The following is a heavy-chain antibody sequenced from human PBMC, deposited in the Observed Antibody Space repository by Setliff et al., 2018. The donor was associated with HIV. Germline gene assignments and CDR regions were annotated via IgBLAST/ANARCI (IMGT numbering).Heavy chain of an antibody. Sequence: ASVKVSCKASGYTFSSYDINWVRQATGQGLEWMGWMNPNSGNTGYEQKFQGRLTMTRDTSISTAYMELNNLKFEDTAVYYCARARRDSYDRGRRNHYYIDVWGKGTTVTVSS. CDR2: MNPNSGNT. D-gene: IGHD3-22*01. J-gene: IGHJ6*03. CDR3: ARARRDSYDRGRRNHYYIDV. V-gene: IGHV1-8*02. CDR1: GYTFSSYD.